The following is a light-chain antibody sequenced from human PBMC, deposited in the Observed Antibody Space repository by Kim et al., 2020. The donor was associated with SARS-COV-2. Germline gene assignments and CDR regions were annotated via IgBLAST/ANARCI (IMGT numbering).Light chain of an antibody. CDR1: QNVRSGY. Sequence: EVVLTQSPGTLSLSPGERATLSCRASQNVRSGYLSWYQQKPGQAPRLLIYDASSRATGIPDRFSGSGSGTDFTLTISRLEPEDFAVYYCQQYSGSPITFGQGTRVEIK. CDR2: DAS. V-gene: IGKV3-20*01. J-gene: IGKJ5*01. CDR3: QQYSGSPIT.